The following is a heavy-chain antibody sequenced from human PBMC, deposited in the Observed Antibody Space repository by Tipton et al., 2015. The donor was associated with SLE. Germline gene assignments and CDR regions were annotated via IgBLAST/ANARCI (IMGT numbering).Heavy chain of an antibody. J-gene: IGHJ4*02. CDR2: ISNDGKSY. Sequence: RSLRLSCGASGFTFSGYAMHWVRQAPGKGLEWVAFISNDGKSYYYADSVKGRFTISRDNSKSTLYLQMNSLRAEDSAVYYCARSPGPLITMLVLVMLFDSWGQGTVVTVSS. V-gene: IGHV3-30*04. CDR3: ARSPGPLITMLVLVMLFDS. D-gene: IGHD3-22*01. CDR1: GFTFSGYA.